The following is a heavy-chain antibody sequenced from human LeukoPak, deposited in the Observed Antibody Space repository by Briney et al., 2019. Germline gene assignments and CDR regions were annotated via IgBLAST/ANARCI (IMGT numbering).Heavy chain of an antibody. D-gene: IGHD6-13*01. CDR1: GYTFTSYD. CDR3: ARIPPRLAAAALSTY. Sequence: ASVKVSCKASGYTFTSYDINWVRQATGQGLEWMGWMNPNSGNTGYAQKFQGRVTMTRNTSISTAYMELSSLRSEDAAVYYCARIPPRLAAAALSTYWGQGTLVTVSS. CDR2: MNPNSGNT. V-gene: IGHV1-8*01. J-gene: IGHJ4*02.